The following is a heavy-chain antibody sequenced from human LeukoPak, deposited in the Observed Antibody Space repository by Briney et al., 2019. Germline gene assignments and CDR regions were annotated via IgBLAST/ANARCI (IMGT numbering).Heavy chain of an antibody. V-gene: IGHV4-59*01. J-gene: IGHJ4*02. CDR2: IYYSGST. Sequence: PSETLPLTCTVSGGSISSYYWSWIRQPPGKGLEWIGYIYYSGSTNYNPSLKSRVTISVDTSKNQFSLKLSSVTAADTAVYYCARGAVVVPAVPDYWGQGTLVTVSS. CDR1: GGSISSYY. D-gene: IGHD2-2*01. CDR3: ARGAVVVPAVPDY.